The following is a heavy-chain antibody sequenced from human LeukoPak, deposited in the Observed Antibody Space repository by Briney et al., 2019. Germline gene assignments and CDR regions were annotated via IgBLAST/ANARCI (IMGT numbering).Heavy chain of an antibody. Sequence: PGGSLRLSCVVSGFTFSSYAMNWVRQAPGKGLEWVSYISSSSSTIYYADSVKGRFTISRDNAKNSLYLQMNSLRAEDTAVYYCARGDYYGMDVWGQGTTVTVSS. CDR2: ISSSSSTI. CDR3: ARGDYYGMDV. J-gene: IGHJ6*02. V-gene: IGHV3-48*04. CDR1: GFTFSSYA.